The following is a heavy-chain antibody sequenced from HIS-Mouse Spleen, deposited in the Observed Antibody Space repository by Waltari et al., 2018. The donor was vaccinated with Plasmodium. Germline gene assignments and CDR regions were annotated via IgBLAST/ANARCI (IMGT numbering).Heavy chain of an antibody. CDR1: GGSISSSSYY. D-gene: IGHD1-7*01. Sequence: QLQLQESGPGLVKPSETLSLTCTVSGGSISSSSYYWGWIRQPPGNGLEWIGSIYDSGSTYYNPSLKSRVTISVDTSKNQFSLKLSSVTAADTAVYYCARDRITGTSYFDYWGQGTLVTVSS. CDR2: IYDSGST. CDR3: ARDRITGTSYFDY. V-gene: IGHV4-39*07. J-gene: IGHJ4*02.